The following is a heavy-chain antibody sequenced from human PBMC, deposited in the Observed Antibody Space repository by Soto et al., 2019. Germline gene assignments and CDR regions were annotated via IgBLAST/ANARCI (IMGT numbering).Heavy chain of an antibody. J-gene: IGHJ4*02. Sequence: QITLKESGPTLVKPTQTLTLTCTFSGFSLTTSGVGVGWIRQPPGEALEWLALIYWDDDKRYSPSLKSRLTIPTDPSKNQVVLTMTNMAPVDTATYFCAQRSPIYGSLAYLGQGTLVTVSS. CDR3: AQRSPIYGSLAY. CDR2: IYWDDDK. V-gene: IGHV2-5*02. CDR1: GFSLTTSGVG. D-gene: IGHD3-10*01.